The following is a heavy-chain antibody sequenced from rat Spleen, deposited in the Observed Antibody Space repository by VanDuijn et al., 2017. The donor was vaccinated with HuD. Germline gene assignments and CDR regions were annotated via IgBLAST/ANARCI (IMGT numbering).Heavy chain of an antibody. CDR2: LSYDGRRI. V-gene: IGHV5-20*01. J-gene: IGHJ4*01. Sequence: EVQLVESGGGLVQPGGSLKLSCEVSGITFSDFYMAWVRQAPTKGLEWVASLSYDGRRINYRDSVKGRFTVPGDNAKSTIYLKMDSLRSEDKETYYCGSTPFRVMDVGGQGASVIVSA. D-gene: IGHD1-3*01. CDR1: GITFSDFY. CDR3: GSTPFRVMDV.